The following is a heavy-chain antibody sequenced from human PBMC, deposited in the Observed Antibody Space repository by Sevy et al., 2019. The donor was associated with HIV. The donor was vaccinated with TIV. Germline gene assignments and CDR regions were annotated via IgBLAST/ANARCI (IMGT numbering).Heavy chain of an antibody. D-gene: IGHD2-15*01. V-gene: IGHV4-31*03. Sequence: SETLSLTCTVSVGSISSGGYYWSWIRQHPGKGLEWIGYIYYSGNTYYNPSLKSRVTISVDTSKNQFSLKLSSVTAADTAGYYCAREVRWYAAFDYWGQGTLVTVSS. CDR1: VGSISSGGYY. J-gene: IGHJ4*02. CDR3: AREVRWYAAFDY. CDR2: IYYSGNT.